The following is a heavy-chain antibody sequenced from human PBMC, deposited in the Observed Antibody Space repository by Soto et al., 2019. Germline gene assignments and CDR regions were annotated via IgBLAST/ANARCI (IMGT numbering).Heavy chain of an antibody. V-gene: IGHV4-59*01. Sequence: SETLSLTCTVSGGSISSYYWSWIRQPPGKGLEWIGYIYYSGSTNYNPSLKSRVTISVDTSKNQFSLKLSSVTAADTAVYYCARGVVAAPGIYYFDYWGQGTLVTVSS. D-gene: IGHD2-15*01. J-gene: IGHJ4*02. CDR2: IYYSGST. CDR3: ARGVVAAPGIYYFDY. CDR1: GGSISSYY.